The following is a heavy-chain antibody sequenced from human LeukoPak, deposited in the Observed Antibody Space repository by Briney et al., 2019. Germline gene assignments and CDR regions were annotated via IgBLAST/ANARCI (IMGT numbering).Heavy chain of an antibody. Sequence: KPSETLSLTCTVSGGSISSSSYYWGWIRQPPGKGLEWIGSIYYSGSTYYNPSLKSRVTIPVDTSKNQFSPKLSSVTAADTAVYYCASLNYGSGSRGGMDVWGQGTTVTVSS. J-gene: IGHJ6*02. CDR1: GGSISSSSYY. D-gene: IGHD3-10*01. CDR3: ASLNYGSGSRGGMDV. CDR2: IYYSGST. V-gene: IGHV4-39*01.